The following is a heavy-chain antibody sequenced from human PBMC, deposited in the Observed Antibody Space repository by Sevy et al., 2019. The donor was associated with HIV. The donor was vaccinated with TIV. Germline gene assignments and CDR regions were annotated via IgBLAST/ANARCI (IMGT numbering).Heavy chain of an antibody. CDR3: ARESYDFWTGPVDYDYGMDV. CDR1: GYTFTDTGYY. Sequence: ASVKVSCKASGYTFTDTGYYVHWVRQAPGQGLEWMGWINPKSGATNYVQKFQGRVTMTRDTSVSTANLELSRLRSDDTAVYYCARESYDFWTGPVDYDYGMDVWGQGTTVTVSS. J-gene: IGHJ6*02. V-gene: IGHV1-2*02. CDR2: INPKSGAT. D-gene: IGHD3-3*01.